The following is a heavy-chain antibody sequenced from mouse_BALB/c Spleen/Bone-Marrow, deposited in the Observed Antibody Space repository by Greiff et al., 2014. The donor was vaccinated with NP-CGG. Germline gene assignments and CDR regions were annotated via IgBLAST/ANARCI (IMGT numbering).Heavy chain of an antibody. CDR3: ARSYYYGRDY. Sequence: QVQLQQSGAELAKPGASVKMSCKASGYTFTHYWMHWVKQRPGQGLEWIGYINPSTGYTEYNQKFKDKATLTADKSSSTAYMQLSSLTSEDSAVYYCARSYYYGRDYWGQGTTLTVSA. V-gene: IGHV1-7*01. CDR1: GYTFTHYW. D-gene: IGHD1-1*01. J-gene: IGHJ2*01. CDR2: INPSTGYT.